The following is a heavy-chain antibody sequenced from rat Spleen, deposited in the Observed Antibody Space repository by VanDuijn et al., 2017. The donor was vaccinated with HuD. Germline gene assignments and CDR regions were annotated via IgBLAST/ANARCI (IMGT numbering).Heavy chain of an antibody. CDR2: IINTGDST. J-gene: IGHJ4*01. Sequence: EVQLVESGGGLVQPGRSLKLSCVASGFTFKNYWMTWIRQAPGKGLEWVASIINTGDSTYYPDSVKGRFTVSRDNAKSTLYLQMNSLRSEDTATYYCTRDYGYNYGVMDAWGQGASVTVSS. D-gene: IGHD1-9*01. CDR3: TRDYGYNYGVMDA. CDR1: GFTFKNYW. V-gene: IGHV5-31*01.